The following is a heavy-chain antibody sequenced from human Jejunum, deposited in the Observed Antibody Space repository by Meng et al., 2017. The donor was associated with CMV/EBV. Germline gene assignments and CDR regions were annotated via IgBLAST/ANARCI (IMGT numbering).Heavy chain of an antibody. Sequence: SGYTFTGYYMHWVRQAPGQGPEWMGWINPNSGDTTYTQQFQGRVTMTRDTSISTAYMELSSLRSDDTAVYYCATSSSGFDFWTDYWGQGTLVTVSS. V-gene: IGHV1-2*02. D-gene: IGHD5-12*01. CDR1: GYTFTGYY. CDR2: INPNSGDT. CDR3: ATSSSGFDFWTDY. J-gene: IGHJ4*02.